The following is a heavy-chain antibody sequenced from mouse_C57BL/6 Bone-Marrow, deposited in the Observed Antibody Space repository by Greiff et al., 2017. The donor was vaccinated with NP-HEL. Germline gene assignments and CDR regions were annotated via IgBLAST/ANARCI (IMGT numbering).Heavy chain of an antibody. V-gene: IGHV1-56*01. CDR3: ARTKGQLRLRGVWFAY. J-gene: IGHJ3*01. Sequence: QVHVKQSGPELVRPGASVKISCKAPGYTFTSHWMQWVRQRPGQGLEWIGEIFPGSGSTYYNEKFKGKATLTVDTSSSTAYMQLSSLTSEDSAVYFCARTKGQLRLRGVWFAYWGQGTLVTVSA. D-gene: IGHD3-2*02. CDR2: IFPGSGST. CDR1: GYTFTSHW.